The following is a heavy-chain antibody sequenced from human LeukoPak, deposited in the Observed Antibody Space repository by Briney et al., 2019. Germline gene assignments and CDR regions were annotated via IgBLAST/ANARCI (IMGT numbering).Heavy chain of an antibody. CDR2: IGIRRGNT. D-gene: IGHD1-1*01. CDR1: GFPFSDYS. Sequence: GGSLRLSCTASGFPFSDYSMNWVRQAPGKGLEWISYIGIRRGNTKYADSVKGRFTISADNTKNSRYLQMNSLRVEDTAVYYCARDHNYAFDNCGQGTLVSVSS. J-gene: IGHJ4*02. V-gene: IGHV3-48*04. CDR3: ARDHNYAFDN.